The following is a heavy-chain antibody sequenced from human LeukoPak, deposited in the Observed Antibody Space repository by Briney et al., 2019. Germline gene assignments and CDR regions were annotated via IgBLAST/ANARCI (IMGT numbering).Heavy chain of an antibody. CDR3: AKDLYGGNSGVFDY. D-gene: IGHD4-23*01. Sequence: GGSLRLSCAASGFTFDDYAMHWVRQAPGKGLEWVSGISWNSGSIGYADSVKGRFTISRDNAKNSLYLQMNSLRAEDMALYYCAKDLYGGNSGVFDYWGQGTLVTVSS. CDR2: ISWNSGSI. V-gene: IGHV3-9*03. CDR1: GFTFDDYA. J-gene: IGHJ4*02.